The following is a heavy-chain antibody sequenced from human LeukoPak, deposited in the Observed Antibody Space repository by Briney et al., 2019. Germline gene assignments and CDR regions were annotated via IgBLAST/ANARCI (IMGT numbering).Heavy chain of an antibody. J-gene: IGHJ6*03. V-gene: IGHV3-21*01. CDR2: ISSSSSYI. Sequence: AGGSLRLSCAASGFTFSSYSVNWVRQAPGKGLEWVSSISSSSSYIYYADSVKGRFTISRDNAKNSLYLQMNSLRAEDTAVYYCARVSTHYHYMDVWGKGTTVTVSS. CDR1: GFTFSSYS. D-gene: IGHD2-2*01. CDR3: ARVSTHYHYMDV.